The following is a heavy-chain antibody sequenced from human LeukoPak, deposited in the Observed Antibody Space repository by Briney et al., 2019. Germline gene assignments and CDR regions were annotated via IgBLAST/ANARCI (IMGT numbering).Heavy chain of an antibody. CDR2: IKSKADGETI. Sequence: SGGSLRLSCAASGFTFTNAWMNWVRQAPGKGLEWVGRIKSKADGETIDYAAPVKGRFTFSRDDSKNMLYLQMNSLKSEDTAVYYCSTLTSRGLSDSWGQGTLVTVSS. D-gene: IGHD1-20*01. V-gene: IGHV3-15*07. J-gene: IGHJ4*02. CDR1: GFTFTNAW. CDR3: STLTSRGLSDS.